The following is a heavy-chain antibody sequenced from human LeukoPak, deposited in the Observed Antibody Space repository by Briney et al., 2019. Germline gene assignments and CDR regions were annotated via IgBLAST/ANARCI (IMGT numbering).Heavy chain of an antibody. Sequence: GGSLRLSCAASGFTFDDYAMSWVRQVPGKGLEWVSGINWDGSSIGYLDSVKGRFTISRDNAKNSLFLQMNGLRAEDTAFYYCARVEKYCTSTSCYSRYYYYMDVWGKGTTVTVS. CDR3: ARVEKYCTSTSCYSRYYYYMDV. J-gene: IGHJ6*03. CDR2: INWDGSSI. V-gene: IGHV3-20*04. CDR1: GFTFDDYA. D-gene: IGHD2-2*02.